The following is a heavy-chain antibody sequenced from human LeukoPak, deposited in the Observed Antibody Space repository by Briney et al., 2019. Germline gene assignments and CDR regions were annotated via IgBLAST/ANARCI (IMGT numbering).Heavy chain of an antibody. J-gene: IGHJ6*03. Sequence: ASVKVSCKASGYTFTSYDINWVRQAPGQGLEWMGWMNPNSGNTGYAQKFQDRVTMTRNTSISTAYMELSSLRSEDTAVYYCARSSSHYDFWSGYYATGEYYYYMDVWGKGTTVTVSS. CDR2: MNPNSGNT. D-gene: IGHD3-3*01. CDR1: GYTFTSYD. V-gene: IGHV1-8*01. CDR3: ARSSSHYDFWSGYYATGEYYYYMDV.